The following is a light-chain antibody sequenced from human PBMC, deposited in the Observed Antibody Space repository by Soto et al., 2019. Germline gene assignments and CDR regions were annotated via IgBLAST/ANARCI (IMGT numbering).Light chain of an antibody. CDR2: RDG. Sequence: QSVLTQPPSASGTPGQSLTISCAGSSSNIGSHYVYWYQHLPGTAPKLLIFRDGQRPSGVPDRFFGSKSGTSASLAISGLRSEDEADYYCAVWDASLTGWVFGGGTKLTVL. J-gene: IGLJ3*02. CDR3: AVWDASLTGWV. CDR1: SSNIGSHY. V-gene: IGLV1-47*01.